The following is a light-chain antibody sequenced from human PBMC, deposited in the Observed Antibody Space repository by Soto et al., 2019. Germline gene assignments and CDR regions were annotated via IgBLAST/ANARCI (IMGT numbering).Light chain of an antibody. Sequence: DIVMTQSPILLPVTPGEPASISCRSSQSLLHSNGNNYFDWYLQKPGQSPHLLIYLGSNRASGVPDRFSGSGSGTDFTLKISRVEAEDVGVYYCMQALQTPLTFGQGTRLEIK. CDR3: MQALQTPLT. CDR2: LGS. V-gene: IGKV2-28*01. J-gene: IGKJ5*01. CDR1: QSLLHSNGNNY.